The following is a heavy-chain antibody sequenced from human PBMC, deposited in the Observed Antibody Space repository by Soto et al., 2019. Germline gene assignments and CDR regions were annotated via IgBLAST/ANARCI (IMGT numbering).Heavy chain of an antibody. V-gene: IGHV1-69*13. Sequence: GASVKVSCKASGGTFSSYAISWVRQAPGQGLEWMGGIIPIFGTANYAQKFQGRVTITADESTSTAYMELSSLRSEDTAVYYCARDLRFSSGYYTGYYYGMDVWGQGTTVTVSS. J-gene: IGHJ6*02. CDR2: IIPIFGTA. CDR3: ARDLRFSSGYYTGYYYGMDV. CDR1: GGTFSSYA. D-gene: IGHD3-22*01.